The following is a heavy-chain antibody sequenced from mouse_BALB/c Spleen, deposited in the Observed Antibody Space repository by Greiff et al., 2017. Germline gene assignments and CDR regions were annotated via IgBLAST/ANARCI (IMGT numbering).Heavy chain of an antibody. J-gene: IGHJ2*01. CDR2: INPSNGRT. CDR3: ARQEIITTVEAIDY. CDR1: GYTFTSYW. Sequence: VQLQQPGAELVKPGASVKLSCKASGYTFTSYWMHWVKQRPGQGLEWIGEINPSNGRTNYNEKFKSKATLTVDKSSSTAYMQLSSLTSEDSAVYYCARQEIITTVEAIDYWGQGTTLTVSS. V-gene: IGHV1S81*02. D-gene: IGHD1-1*01.